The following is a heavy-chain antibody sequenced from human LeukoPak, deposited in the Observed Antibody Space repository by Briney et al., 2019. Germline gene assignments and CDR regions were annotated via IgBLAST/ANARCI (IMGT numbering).Heavy chain of an antibody. V-gene: IGHV3-23*01. CDR1: GFTFSSYA. CDR3: AKDSISSAAGSFYY. Sequence: GGSLRLSCAASGFTFSSYAMSWVRQAPGKGLEWVPAISGSGGSTYYADSVKGRFTISRDNSKNTLYLQMNSLRAEDTAVYSCAKDSISSAAGSFYYWGQGTLVTVSS. D-gene: IGHD6-13*01. CDR2: ISGSGGST. J-gene: IGHJ4*02.